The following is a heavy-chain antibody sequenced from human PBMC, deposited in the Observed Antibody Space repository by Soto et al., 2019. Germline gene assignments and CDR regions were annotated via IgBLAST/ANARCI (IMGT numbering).Heavy chain of an antibody. CDR3: AKVVAAAATSGDAFDI. V-gene: IGHV3-23*01. CDR1: GFTFSSYA. D-gene: IGHD6-13*01. CDR2: ISGSGGST. Sequence: PGGSLRLSCAASGFTFSSYAMNWVRQAPGKGLEWVSSISGSGGSTYYADSVKGRFTISRDNSKNTLYLQMNSLRAEDTALYYCAKVVAAAATSGDAFDIWGQGTMVTVSS. J-gene: IGHJ3*02.